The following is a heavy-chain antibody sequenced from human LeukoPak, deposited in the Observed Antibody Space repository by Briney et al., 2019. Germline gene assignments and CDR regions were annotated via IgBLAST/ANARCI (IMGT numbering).Heavy chain of an antibody. CDR1: GFPFSDYY. J-gene: IGHJ6*02. D-gene: IGHD2-2*01. CDR2: ISGSGTNI. CDR3: ARGFDCSSASCSCMDV. V-gene: IGHV3-11*01. Sequence: GGSLRLSCVASGFPFSDYYMSWIRQAPGKGLDCVSYISGSGTNIYYAASVKGRFTISRDNAKNSLHLQMNSLRVEDTAVYYCARGFDCSSASCSCMDVWGQGTTVIVSS.